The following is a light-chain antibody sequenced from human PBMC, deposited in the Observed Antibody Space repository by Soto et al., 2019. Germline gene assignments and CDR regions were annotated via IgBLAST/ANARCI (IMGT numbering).Light chain of an antibody. CDR1: LSISSW. CDR3: QQGYSNPWT. J-gene: IGKJ1*01. V-gene: IGKV1-5*01. Sequence: DIQMTQSPSTLSASVGYRVTITCRASLSISSWLAWYQQKPGKAPKLLIYDASSLQSGVPSRFSGRGSGTDFTLTVESLQPEDFATYYCQQGYSNPWTFGQGTKVDIK. CDR2: DAS.